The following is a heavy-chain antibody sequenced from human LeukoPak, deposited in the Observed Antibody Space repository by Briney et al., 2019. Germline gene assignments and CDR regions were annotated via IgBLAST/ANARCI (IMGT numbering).Heavy chain of an antibody. D-gene: IGHD1-26*01. CDR2: FDPEDGET. V-gene: IGHV1-24*01. CDR1: GYTLTELS. CDR3: ATHPVWERDREFDY. Sequence: ASVTVSCTVSGYTLTELSMHWVRQAPGKGLEWMGGFDPEDGETIYAQKFQGRVTMTEDTSTDTAYMGLSSLRSEDTAVYYCATHPVWERDREFDYWGQGTLVTVSS. J-gene: IGHJ4*02.